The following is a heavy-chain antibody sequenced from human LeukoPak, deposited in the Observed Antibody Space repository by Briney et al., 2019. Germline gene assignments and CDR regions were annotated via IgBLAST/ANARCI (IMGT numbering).Heavy chain of an antibody. CDR3: AKDRGRGYSFDDY. V-gene: IGHV3-74*01. J-gene: IGHJ4*02. Sequence: PGGSLRLSCAASGFTFSSYWMHWVRQAPGKGLVWVSRINSDGSSTSYADSVKGRFTISRDNSKNTLYLQMNSLRAEDTAVYYCAKDRGRGYSFDDYWGQGTLVTVSS. CDR1: GFTFSSYW. CDR2: INSDGSST. D-gene: IGHD5-18*01.